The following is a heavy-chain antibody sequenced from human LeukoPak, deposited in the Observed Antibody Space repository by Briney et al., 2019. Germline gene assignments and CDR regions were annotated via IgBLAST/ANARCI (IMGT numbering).Heavy chain of an antibody. CDR3: ARVGGYYDSSGYYPLDY. J-gene: IGHJ4*02. Sequence: GGSLRLSCAASGFTFSSYAMHWVRQAPGKGLEYVSAISSNGGSTYYANSVKGRFTISRDNSKNTLYLQMGSLRAEDMAVYYCARVGGYYDSSGYYPLDYWGQGTLVTVPS. CDR1: GFTFSSYA. V-gene: IGHV3-64*01. D-gene: IGHD3-22*01. CDR2: ISSNGGST.